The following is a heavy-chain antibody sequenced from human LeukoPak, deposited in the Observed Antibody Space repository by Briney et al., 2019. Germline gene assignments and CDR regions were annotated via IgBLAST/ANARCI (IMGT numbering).Heavy chain of an antibody. CDR2: MNPNSGNT. D-gene: IGHD1-26*01. V-gene: IGHV1-8*03. CDR3: ARGYSGSPQDFDY. Sequence: ASVKVSCKASGYTFTSYDINWVRQATGQGLEWMGWMNPNSGNTGYAQKFQGRVTITRNTSISTAYMELSSLRSEDAAVYYCARGYSGSPQDFDYWGQGTLVTASS. CDR1: GYTFTSYD. J-gene: IGHJ4*02.